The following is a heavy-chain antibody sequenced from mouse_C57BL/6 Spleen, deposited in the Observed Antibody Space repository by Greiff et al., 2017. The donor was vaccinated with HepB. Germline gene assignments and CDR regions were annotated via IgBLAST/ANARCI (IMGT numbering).Heavy chain of an antibody. D-gene: IGHD1-1*02. J-gene: IGHJ2*01. CDR3: ARKGVAPYGDY. CDR2: IYPSDSDT. CDR1: GYTFTRYW. Sequence: QVQLQQPGAELVRPGSSVKLSCKASGYTFTRYWMHWVKQRPIQGLEWIGNIYPSDSDTHYNQKFKDKATLTVDKSSSTAYMELRSVTSEDTAVYNRARKGVAPYGDYWGQGTTLTVSS. V-gene: IGHV1-52*01.